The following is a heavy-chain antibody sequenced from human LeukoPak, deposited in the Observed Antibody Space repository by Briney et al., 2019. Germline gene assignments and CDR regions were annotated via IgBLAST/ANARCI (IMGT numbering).Heavy chain of an antibody. D-gene: IGHD1-26*01. CDR3: ARDLPVVGAPGFDY. Sequence: GGSLRLSCVASGFIVSNNYMSWVRQAPGMGLEWVSTIYRGGSSFYADSVKGRFTISRDNSKNTLYLQMDSLRAEDTAVYYCARDLPVVGAPGFDYWGQGTPVTVSS. CDR1: GFIVSNNY. V-gene: IGHV3-66*01. J-gene: IGHJ4*02. CDR2: IYRGGSS.